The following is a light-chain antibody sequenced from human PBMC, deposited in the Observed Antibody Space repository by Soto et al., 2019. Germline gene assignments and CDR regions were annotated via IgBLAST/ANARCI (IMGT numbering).Light chain of an antibody. V-gene: IGKV1-12*01. CDR2: GAS. J-gene: IGKJ5*01. CDR3: QQANSFPLT. CDR1: QGISRW. Sequence: DIQMTQSPSFVSASVGDRVTITCRASQGISRWLAWYQQRPGKAPELLIYGASLLHSGGPSRFSGSGSGTYFTLTITSLQPEDFATYYCQQANSFPLTFGQGTRLEIK.